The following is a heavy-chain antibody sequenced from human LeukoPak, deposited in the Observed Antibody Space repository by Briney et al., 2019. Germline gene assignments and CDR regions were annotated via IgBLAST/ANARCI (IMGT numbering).Heavy chain of an antibody. V-gene: IGHV1-69*06. D-gene: IGHD2-21*02. Sequence: ASVKVSCKASGGTFSSYAVSWVRQAPGQGLEWMGGIIPIFGTANYAQKFQGRVTITADKSTSTAYMELSSLRSEDTAVYYCAGDLCFGDSGGCNWFDPWGQGTLVTVSS. CDR3: AGDLCFGDSGGCNWFDP. CDR2: IIPIFGTA. CDR1: GGTFSSYA. J-gene: IGHJ5*02.